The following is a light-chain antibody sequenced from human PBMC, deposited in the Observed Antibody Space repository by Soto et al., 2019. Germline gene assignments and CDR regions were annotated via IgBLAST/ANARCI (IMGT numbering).Light chain of an antibody. V-gene: IGKV1-27*01. CDR3: QKYNSAPPT. J-gene: IGKJ4*01. Sequence: DIQMTQSPSSLSASVADRVNITCRASQGISNYLAWYQQKPGKVPKLLIYAASTLRSGVPSRFNGSGSGTDFTLTISSLQPEDVATYYCQKYNSAPPTFGGGTKVEIK. CDR2: AAS. CDR1: QGISNY.